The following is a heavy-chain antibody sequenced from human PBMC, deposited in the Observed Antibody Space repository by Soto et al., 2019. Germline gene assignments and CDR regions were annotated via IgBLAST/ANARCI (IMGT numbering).Heavy chain of an antibody. D-gene: IGHD3-9*01. Sequence: QVQLVQSGAEVKKPGSSVKVSCKASGGTFSSYAISWVRQAPGQGLEWMGGIIPIFGTANYAQKFQGRVTITADESTSTAYLELSSLRSEDTAVYYWARDLKALYFDWLPAADYYYYGMGVWGQGTTVTVSS. J-gene: IGHJ6*02. CDR1: GGTFSSYA. CDR3: ARDLKALYFDWLPAADYYYYGMGV. V-gene: IGHV1-69*01. CDR2: IIPIFGTA.